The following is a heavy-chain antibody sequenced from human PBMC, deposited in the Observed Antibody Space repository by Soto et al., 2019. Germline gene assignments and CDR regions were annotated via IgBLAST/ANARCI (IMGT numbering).Heavy chain of an antibody. V-gene: IGHV1-18*04. Sequence: QVQLVQSGAEVKKPGASVKVSCKASGYTFTSYGISWVRQAPGQGLEWMGWISAYNGNTNYAQKLQGRVTMTTDTSTSRGYMERRSLGFDDTGGYYCARGGGITGTTRWNWFDPWGQGTLVAVSS. D-gene: IGHD1-7*01. CDR2: ISAYNGNT. CDR3: ARGGGITGTTRWNWFDP. J-gene: IGHJ5*02. CDR1: GYTFTSYG.